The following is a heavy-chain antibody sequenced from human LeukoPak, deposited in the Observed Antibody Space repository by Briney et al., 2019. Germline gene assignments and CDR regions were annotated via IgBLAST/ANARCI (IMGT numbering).Heavy chain of an antibody. D-gene: IGHD4-23*01. CDR1: GFTFSTYS. V-gene: IGHV3-48*04. CDR2: ISGSSRTM. Sequence: QSGGSLRLSCAASGFTFSTYSMNWVRQAPGKGLEWVSYISGSSRTMYYADSVKGRFTISRDNVKKSLYLQMNSQRAEDTAVYYCARDLGLYDYGGNIDYWGQGTLVTVSS. CDR3: ARDLGLYDYGGNIDY. J-gene: IGHJ4*02.